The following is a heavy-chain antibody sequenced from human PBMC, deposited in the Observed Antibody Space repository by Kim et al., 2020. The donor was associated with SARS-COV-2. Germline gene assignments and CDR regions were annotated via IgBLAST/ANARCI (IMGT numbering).Heavy chain of an antibody. D-gene: IGHD6-13*01. CDR3: ASEIAAAGTSFDY. V-gene: IGHV7-4-1*02. J-gene: IGHJ4*02. CDR2: INTNTGNP. Sequence: ASVKVSCKASGYTFTSYAMNWVRQAPGQGLEWKGWINTNTGNPTYAQGFTGRFVFSLDTSVSTAYLQISSLQAEDTAVYYCASEIAAAGTSFDYRGQGTLVTVSS. CDR1: GYTFTSYA.